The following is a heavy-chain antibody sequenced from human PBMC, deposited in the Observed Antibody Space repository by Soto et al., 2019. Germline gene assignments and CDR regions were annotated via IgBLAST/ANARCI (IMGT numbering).Heavy chain of an antibody. CDR1: GYTFTSYY. CDR3: ASEDPAMVNYYYYGMDV. D-gene: IGHD5-18*01. V-gene: IGHV1-46*01. J-gene: IGHJ6*02. CDR2: INPSGGST. Sequence: ASVKVSCKASGYTFTSYYMHWVRQAPGQGLEWMGIINPSGGSTSYAQKFQGRVTMTRDTSTSTVYMELSSLRSEDTAVYYCASEDPAMVNYYYYGMDVWGQGTTVTVSS.